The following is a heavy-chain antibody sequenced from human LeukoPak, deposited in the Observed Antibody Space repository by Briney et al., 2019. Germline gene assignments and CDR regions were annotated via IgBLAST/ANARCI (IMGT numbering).Heavy chain of an antibody. J-gene: IGHJ4*02. Sequence: GGSLRLSCTASGFTFGDYAMSWFRQAPGKGLEWVGFIRSKAYGGTTEYAASVKGRFTISRDDSKSIAYLQMNSLKTEDTAVYYCTRPYCGGDCPTFDYWGQGTLVTVSS. CDR1: GFTFGDYA. D-gene: IGHD2-21*02. V-gene: IGHV3-49*03. CDR2: IRSKAYGGTT. CDR3: TRPYCGGDCPTFDY.